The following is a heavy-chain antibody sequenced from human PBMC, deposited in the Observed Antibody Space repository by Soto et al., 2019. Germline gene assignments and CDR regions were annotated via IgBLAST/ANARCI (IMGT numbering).Heavy chain of an antibody. Sequence: QVQLVQSGAEVKKPGSSVKVSCKASGGTFSSYAISWVRQAPGQGLEWMGGIIPIFGTANYAQKFQGRVTITADESTSTAYMELSRLRSEDTAVYYCAREVPDYDFWSGYYKPYYFDYWGQGTLVTVSS. J-gene: IGHJ4*02. V-gene: IGHV1-69*01. D-gene: IGHD3-3*01. CDR3: AREVPDYDFWSGYYKPYYFDY. CDR2: IIPIFGTA. CDR1: GGTFSSYA.